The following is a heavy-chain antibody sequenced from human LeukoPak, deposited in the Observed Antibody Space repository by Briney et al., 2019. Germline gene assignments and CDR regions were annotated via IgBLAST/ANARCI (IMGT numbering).Heavy chain of an antibody. Sequence: SETLSLTCTVSGGSISSYYWSWIRQPPGKGPEWIGYIYYSGSTNYNPSLKSRVTISVDTSKNQFSLKLSSVAAADTAVYYCARASSGYPDAFDIWGQGTMVTVSS. CDR3: ARASSGYPDAFDI. J-gene: IGHJ3*02. D-gene: IGHD3-22*01. CDR1: GGSISSYY. CDR2: IYYSGST. V-gene: IGHV4-59*01.